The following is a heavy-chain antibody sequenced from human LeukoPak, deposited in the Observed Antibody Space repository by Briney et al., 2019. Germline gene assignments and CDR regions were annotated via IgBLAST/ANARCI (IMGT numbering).Heavy chain of an antibody. J-gene: IGHJ5*02. CDR2: TSYDGSNE. CDR1: GFTFSSYA. V-gene: IGHV3-30-3*01. CDR3: ARGRSWSYGESGS. Sequence: GGSLRLSCAASGFTFSSYAMSWVRQAPGKGLEWVAVTSYDGSNEYYADSVEGRFTISRDISKNTVYVEMNSLKLEDTAVYYCARGRSWSYGESGSWGQGTLVTVSS. D-gene: IGHD1-26*01.